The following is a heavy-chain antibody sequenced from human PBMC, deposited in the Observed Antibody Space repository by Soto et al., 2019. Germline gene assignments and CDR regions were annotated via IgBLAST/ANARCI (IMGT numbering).Heavy chain of an antibody. CDR2: INAGNGNT. CDR1: GYTFTSYA. D-gene: IGHD2-21*02. CDR3: ARAIVVVTALDY. Sequence: QVQLVQSGAEEKKPGASVKVSCKASGYTFTSYAMHWVRQAPGQRLEWMGWINAGNGNTKYSQKFQGRVTITRDTSASAAYRALSSLRSEDTAVYYCARAIVVVTALDYWGQGTRVTVSS. V-gene: IGHV1-3*05. J-gene: IGHJ4*02.